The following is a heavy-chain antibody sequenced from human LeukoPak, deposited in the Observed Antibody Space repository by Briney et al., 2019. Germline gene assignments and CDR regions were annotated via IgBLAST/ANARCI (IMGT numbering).Heavy chain of an antibody. D-gene: IGHD1-26*01. CDR1: GGTFSSYA. V-gene: IGHV1-69*13. J-gene: IGHJ6*03. Sequence: SVKVSCKASGGTFSSYAISWVRQAPGQGLEWMGGIIPIFGTANYAQKFQGRVTITADESTSTAYMELSSLRSEDTAVYYCARVIGSGSYRTYYYYYMDVWGKGTTVTISS. CDR3: ARVIGSGSYRTYYYYYMDV. CDR2: IIPIFGTA.